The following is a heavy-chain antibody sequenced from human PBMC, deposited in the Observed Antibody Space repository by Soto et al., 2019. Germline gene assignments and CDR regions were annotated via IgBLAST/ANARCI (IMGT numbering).Heavy chain of an antibody. CDR3: AKDPLKWATPSMWYMDV. D-gene: IGHD5-12*01. Sequence: PGGSLRLSCAASGFTFSSYGMHWVRQAPGKGLEWVAVISYDGSNKYYADSVKGRFTISRDNSKNTLYLQMNSLRAEDTAVYYCAKDPLKWATPSMWYMDVWGKGTTVTVSS. CDR2: ISYDGSNK. V-gene: IGHV3-30*18. J-gene: IGHJ6*03. CDR1: GFTFSSYG.